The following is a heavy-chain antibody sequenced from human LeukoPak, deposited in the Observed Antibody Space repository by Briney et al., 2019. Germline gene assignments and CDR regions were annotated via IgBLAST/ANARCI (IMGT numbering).Heavy chain of an antibody. J-gene: IGHJ4*02. Sequence: GGSLRLSCAASGFTFSSYGMHWVRQAPGKGLEWVAVIWYDGSNKYYADSVKGRFTISRDNSKNTLYLQMNSLGAEDTAVYYCAKDYADTAMVVPPDYWGQGTLVTVSS. V-gene: IGHV3-33*06. CDR1: GFTFSSYG. CDR3: AKDYADTAMVVPPDY. CDR2: IWYDGSNK. D-gene: IGHD5-18*01.